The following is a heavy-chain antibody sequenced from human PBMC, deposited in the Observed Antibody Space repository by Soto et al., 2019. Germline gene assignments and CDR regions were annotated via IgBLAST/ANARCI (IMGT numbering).Heavy chain of an antibody. D-gene: IGHD6-13*01. V-gene: IGHV4-59*01. CDR3: ARALPAAGTATDY. Sequence: QVQLQESGPGLVKPSETLSLTCTVSGGSISSYYWSWIRQPPGKGLEWIGYIYYSGSTNYNPSLKRRVTISVDTSKNQFSLKLSSVTAADTAVYYCARALPAAGTATDYWGQGTLVTVSS. CDR1: GGSISSYY. J-gene: IGHJ4*02. CDR2: IYYSGST.